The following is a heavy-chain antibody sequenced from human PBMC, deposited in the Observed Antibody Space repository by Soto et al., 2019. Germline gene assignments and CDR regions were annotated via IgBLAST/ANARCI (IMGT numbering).Heavy chain of an antibody. Sequence: QVQLQESGPGLVKPSQTLSLTCTVSGGSISSGGYYWSWIRQHPGKGLEWIGYIYYSGSTYYNPSLKSRVTISVDTSKNQFSPRPGSVTAADTAVYYCARAHLRVSIEGYYYYGMDVWGQGTTVTVSS. J-gene: IGHJ6*02. CDR3: ARAHLRVSIEGYYYYGMDV. V-gene: IGHV4-31*03. CDR2: IYYSGST. CDR1: GGSISSGGYY. D-gene: IGHD6-6*01.